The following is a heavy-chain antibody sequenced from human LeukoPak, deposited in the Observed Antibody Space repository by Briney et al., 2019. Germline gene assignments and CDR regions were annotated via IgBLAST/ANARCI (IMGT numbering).Heavy chain of an antibody. Sequence: SETLSLTCTRSGGSISTYYGSWIPQPPGKGLEWIGYIYHSGSTNYNPSLKSRVTISVDTCKNQFSLKLSSVTAADTAVYYCARGGGYASPIGYWGQGALVTVSS. CDR3: ARGGGYASPIGY. D-gene: IGHD5-12*01. CDR1: GGSISTYY. V-gene: IGHV4-59*01. J-gene: IGHJ4*02. CDR2: IYHSGST.